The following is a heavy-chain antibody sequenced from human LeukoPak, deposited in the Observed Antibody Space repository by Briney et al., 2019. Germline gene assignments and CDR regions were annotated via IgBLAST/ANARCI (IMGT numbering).Heavy chain of an antibody. CDR2: NNHSGST. CDR1: GGSFSGYY. J-gene: IGHJ4*02. Sequence: KPSETLSLTCAVYGGSFSGYYWSWIRQPPGKGLEWIGENNHSGSTNYNPSLKSRVTISADTSKNQFSLKVRSVTAADTAVYYCTSSFLGYCSGGSCYPNYWGQGTLVTVSS. D-gene: IGHD2-15*01. V-gene: IGHV4-34*01. CDR3: TSSFLGYCSGGSCYPNY.